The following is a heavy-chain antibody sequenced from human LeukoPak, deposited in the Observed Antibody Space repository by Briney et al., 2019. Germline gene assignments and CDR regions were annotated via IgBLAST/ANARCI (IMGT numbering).Heavy chain of an antibody. D-gene: IGHD2-2*01. Sequence: SETLSLTCAVYGGSFSGYYWSWIHQPPGKGLEWIGEINHSGSTNYNPSLKSRVTISVDTSKNQFSLKLSSVTAADTAVYYCARGGGVVVPAAIRHTGSSAFDIWGQGTMVTVSS. V-gene: IGHV4-34*01. CDR1: GGSFSGYY. CDR2: INHSGST. J-gene: IGHJ3*02. CDR3: ARGGGVVVPAAIRHTGSSAFDI.